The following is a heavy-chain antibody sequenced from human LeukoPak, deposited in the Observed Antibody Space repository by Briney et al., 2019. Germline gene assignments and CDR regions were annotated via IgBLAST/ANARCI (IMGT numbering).Heavy chain of an antibody. V-gene: IGHV5-51*01. D-gene: IGHD2-2*01. J-gene: IGHJ4*02. Sequence: GESLKISCKGSGYSFTSYWIGWVRQMPGKGLEWMGIIYPGDSYTRYSPSFQGQVTISADKSISTAYLQWSSLKASDTAMYYCARLRGYCDITSCHRGFYFDYWGQGTLVTVSS. CDR3: ARLRGYCDITSCHRGFYFDY. CDR1: GYSFTSYW. CDR2: IYPGDSYT.